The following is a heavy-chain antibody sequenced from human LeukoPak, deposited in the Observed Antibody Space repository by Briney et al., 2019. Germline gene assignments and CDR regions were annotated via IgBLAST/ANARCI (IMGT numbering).Heavy chain of an antibody. CDR3: ARDGVPDPFDI. CDR1: GYTFTSYG. J-gene: IGHJ3*02. Sequence: ASVKVSCKACGYTFTSYGISWVRQAPGQGLERMGWISAYNGNTNYAQKLQSRVTMTTDTSTSTAYMELRSLRSDVTDVYYCARDGVPDPFDIWGQGTMVTVSS. CDR2: ISAYNGNT. V-gene: IGHV1-18*01. D-gene: IGHD3-16*01.